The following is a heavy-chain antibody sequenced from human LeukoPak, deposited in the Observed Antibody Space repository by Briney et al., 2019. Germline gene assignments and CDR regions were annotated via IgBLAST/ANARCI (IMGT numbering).Heavy chain of an antibody. V-gene: IGHV3-33*03. J-gene: IGHJ6*02. Sequence: PGRSLRLSCAASGFTFSNYGMHWVRQAPGKGLEWVAVIWYDGSNKYYADSVKGRFTISRDNSKNTLYLQMNSLRAEDTAVYYCAKDHIESNIVVVTPNYFYYGMDVWGQGTTVTVSS. CDR1: GFTFSNYG. D-gene: IGHD2-21*02. CDR2: IWYDGSNK. CDR3: AKDHIESNIVVVTPNYFYYGMDV.